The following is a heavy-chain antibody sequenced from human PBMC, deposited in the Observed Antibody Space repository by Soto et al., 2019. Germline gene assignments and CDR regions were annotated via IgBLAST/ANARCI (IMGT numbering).Heavy chain of an antibody. Sequence: SETLSLTCTFSGGSISSGDYYWSWIRQPPWKCLEWIGYIYYGGRTYYNPSLKSPVTISIDTSKKQFSLKLSSVTAADTAVYYCASGYGSVNHDAFDIWGQGTMDIVSS. D-gene: IGHD3-10*01. CDR1: GGSISSGDYY. J-gene: IGHJ3*02. CDR3: ASGYGSVNHDAFDI. V-gene: IGHV4-30-4*01. CDR2: IYYGGRT.